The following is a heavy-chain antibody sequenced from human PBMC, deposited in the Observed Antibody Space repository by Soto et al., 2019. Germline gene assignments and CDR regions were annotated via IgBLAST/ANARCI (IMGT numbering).Heavy chain of an antibody. V-gene: IGHV4-31*03. Sequence: QVQLQESGPGLVKPSQTLSLTCTVSGGSISSGGYYWSWIRQHPGKGLEWIGYIYYSGSTYYNPTLQSXXTISVDTSKNQFSLKLSSVTAADTAVYYCARDRGGGSPWYYWGQGTLVTVSS. CDR2: IYYSGST. CDR1: GGSISSGGYY. CDR3: ARDRGGGSPWYY. D-gene: IGHD2-15*01. J-gene: IGHJ4*02.